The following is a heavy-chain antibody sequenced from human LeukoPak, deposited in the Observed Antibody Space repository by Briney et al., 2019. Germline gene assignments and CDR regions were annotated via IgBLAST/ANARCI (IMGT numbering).Heavy chain of an antibody. J-gene: IGHJ6*02. CDR3: ARDGTYYDARMDV. CDR2: IRSKANSYAT. V-gene: IGHV3-73*01. D-gene: IGHD3-3*01. Sequence: GGSLRLSCAASGFTFSGSAMHWVRQASGKGLEWVGRIRSKANSYATAYAASVKGRFTISRDDSKNTAYLQMNSLRAEDTAVYYCARDGTYYDARMDVWGQGTTVTVSS. CDR1: GFTFSGSA.